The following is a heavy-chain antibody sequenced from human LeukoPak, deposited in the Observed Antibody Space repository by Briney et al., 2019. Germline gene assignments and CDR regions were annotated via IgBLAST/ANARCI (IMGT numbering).Heavy chain of an antibody. J-gene: IGHJ5*02. D-gene: IGHD4-11*01. V-gene: IGHV4-59*01. Sequence: KPSETLSLTCTVSGGSISSYYWSWIRQPPGKGLEWIGNIYYSGSTNYNPSLKSRVTISVDTSKNQFSLKLSSVTAADTAVYYCARRRNPGTTPGNWFDPWGQGTLVTVSS. CDR2: IYYSGST. CDR1: GGSISSYY. CDR3: ARRRNPGTTPGNWFDP.